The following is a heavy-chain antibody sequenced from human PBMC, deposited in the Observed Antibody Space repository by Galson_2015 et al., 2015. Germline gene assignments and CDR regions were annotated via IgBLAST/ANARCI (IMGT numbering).Heavy chain of an antibody. CDR1: GYSISSGYY. D-gene: IGHD3-3*01. CDR3: ARWDFWRGYYTAFDY. Sequence: ETLSLTCTVSGYSISSGYYWGWIRQPPGKGLEWIGSIYHSGSTYYNPSLKSRVTISVDTSKNQFSLKLSSVTAADTAVYYCARWDFWRGYYTAFDYWGQGTLVTVSS. J-gene: IGHJ4*02. V-gene: IGHV4-38-2*02. CDR2: IYHSGST.